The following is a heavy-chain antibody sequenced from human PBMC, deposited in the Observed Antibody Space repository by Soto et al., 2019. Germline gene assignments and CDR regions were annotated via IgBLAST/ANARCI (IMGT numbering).Heavy chain of an antibody. CDR1: GFSVSSNY. D-gene: IGHD2-15*01. V-gene: IGHV3-66*01. CDR3: ARDSWSQY. J-gene: IGHJ1*01. CDR2: IHNGGET. Sequence: GGSLRLSCAASGFSVSSNYMNWVRQAPGKGLEWVSIIHNGGETYYADSVKDRFTVSRDNSKNTVFLQMNSLRVEDTAVYYCARDSWSQYWGQGTLVIVSS.